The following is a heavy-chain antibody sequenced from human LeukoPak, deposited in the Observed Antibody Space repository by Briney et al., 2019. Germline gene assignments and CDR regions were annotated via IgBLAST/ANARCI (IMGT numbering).Heavy chain of an antibody. V-gene: IGHV4-34*01. Sequence: SESLSLTCTVSGGSINSYYWSWIRQPPGKGLEWIGAINHSGSTNYNPSLKSRVTISVDTSKNQFSLKLSSVTAADTAVYYCARFLGAGYSSGWYASWFDPWGQGTLVTVSS. CDR1: GGSINSYY. D-gene: IGHD6-19*01. CDR3: ARFLGAGYSSGWYASWFDP. J-gene: IGHJ5*02. CDR2: INHSGST.